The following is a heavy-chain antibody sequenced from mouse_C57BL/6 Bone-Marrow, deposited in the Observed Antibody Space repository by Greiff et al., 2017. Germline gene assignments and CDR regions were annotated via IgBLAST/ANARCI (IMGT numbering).Heavy chain of an antibody. CDR2: IDPSDSGT. J-gene: IGHJ2*01. Sequence: QVQLKQPGAELVRPGSSVKLSCKASGYTFTSYWMHWVKQRPIQGLEWIGNIDPSDSGTHYNQKFKDKATLTVDKSSSTAYMQLSSLTSEDSAVYYCARRAKLGLDYWGQGTTLTVSS. CDR1: GYTFTSYW. V-gene: IGHV1-52*01. D-gene: IGHD3-1*01. CDR3: ARRAKLGLDY.